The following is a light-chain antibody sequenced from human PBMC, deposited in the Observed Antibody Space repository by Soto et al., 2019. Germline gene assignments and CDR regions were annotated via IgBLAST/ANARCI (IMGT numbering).Light chain of an antibody. CDR3: QQYSVWPLT. J-gene: IGKJ4*01. Sequence: EIVLTQSPATLSSSPGETAILSCRASQYVGSRLAWYQHKPGQAPRLLIFGASTRATGIPARFSGSGSEAEFALTISTLQSEDFAVYYCQQYSVWPLTFGGGTKVDIK. V-gene: IGKV3-11*01. CDR1: QYVGSR. CDR2: GAS.